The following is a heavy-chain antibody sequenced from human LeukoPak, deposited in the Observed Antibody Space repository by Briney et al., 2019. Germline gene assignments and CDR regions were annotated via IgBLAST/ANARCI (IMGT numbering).Heavy chain of an antibody. CDR3: TTAPKTDYYENDY. CDR1: GFTFSNAW. J-gene: IGHJ4*02. CDR2: IKSKTDGGTT. D-gene: IGHD3-22*01. V-gene: IGHV3-15*01. Sequence: GGSLRLSCAASGFTFSNAWMSWVRQAPGKGLEWVGRIKSKTDGGTTDYAAPVKGRFTISRYDSKNTLYLQMNSLKTEDTAVYYCTTAPKTDYYENDYWGQGTLVTVSS.